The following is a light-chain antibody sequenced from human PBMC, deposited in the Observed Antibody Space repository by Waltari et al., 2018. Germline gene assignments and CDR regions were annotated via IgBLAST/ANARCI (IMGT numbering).Light chain of an antibody. Sequence: ERVMTQSPATLSVSPGERVTLSCRASQSISNNLAWYQQKPGQAPRLLIYYASTRASGVPARFSGGGSGTYFTLTISSLQSEDFAVYYCQQFTSWSPATFGGGTKVEMK. CDR3: QQFTSWSPAT. V-gene: IGKV3-15*01. CDR2: YAS. CDR1: QSISNN. J-gene: IGKJ4*01.